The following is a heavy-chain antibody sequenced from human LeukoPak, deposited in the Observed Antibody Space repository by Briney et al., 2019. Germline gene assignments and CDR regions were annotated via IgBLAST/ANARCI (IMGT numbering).Heavy chain of an antibody. J-gene: IGHJ3*02. Sequence: AGGSLRLSCTASVFTFDDYAMHWVRLPPGKGLEWGSSISWGSGSSVYADSVKGRFTLSRDNAKHSLYLQMNVLPRDETALYYCIKDLRRDLKFDTFDMWGQGTMVTVSS. CDR1: VFTFDDYA. D-gene: IGHD6-25*01. CDR2: ISWGSGSS. V-gene: IGHV3-9*01. CDR3: IKDLRRDLKFDTFDM.